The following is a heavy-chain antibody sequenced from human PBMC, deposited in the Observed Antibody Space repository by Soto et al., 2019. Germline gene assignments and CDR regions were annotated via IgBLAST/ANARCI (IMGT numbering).Heavy chain of an antibody. Sequence: PGGSLRLSCAASGFTFSSYWMSWVRQAPGKGLEWVANIKQDGSEKYYVDSVKGRFTISGDNAKNSLYLQMNSLRAEDTAVYYCARESSGYTFDYWGQGTLVTVSS. CDR1: GFTFSSYW. D-gene: IGHD3-22*01. J-gene: IGHJ4*02. V-gene: IGHV3-7*04. CDR3: ARESSGYTFDY. CDR2: IKQDGSEK.